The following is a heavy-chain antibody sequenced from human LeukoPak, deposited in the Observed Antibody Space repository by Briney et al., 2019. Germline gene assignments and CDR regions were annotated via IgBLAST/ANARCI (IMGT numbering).Heavy chain of an antibody. CDR2: IYYSGST. J-gene: IGHJ4*02. D-gene: IGHD6-19*01. CDR3: ARLQVVSSGWGFDY. Sequence: SETLSLTCTVSGGSISSGGYYWSWIRQHPGKGLEWIGYIYYSGSTYYNPSLKSRVTISVDTSKNQFSLKLSSVTAADTAVYYCARLQVVSSGWGFDYWGQGTLVTVSS. V-gene: IGHV4-31*03. CDR1: GGSISSGGYY.